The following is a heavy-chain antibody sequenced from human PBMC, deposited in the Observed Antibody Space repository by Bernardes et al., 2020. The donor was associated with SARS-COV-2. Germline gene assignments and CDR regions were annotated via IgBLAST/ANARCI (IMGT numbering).Heavy chain of an antibody. CDR1: GFTLSDYY. CDR2: ISISGSTI. D-gene: IGHD3-22*01. V-gene: IGHV3-11*01. Sequence: GYLSPSSAASGFTLSDYYMSWLRPAPGKGLEWVSYISISGSTIYYADSVKGRFTISRDNAKNSLYLQMNSLRAEDTAVYYCARVDYYYDSPRGWFDPWGQGTLVTVSS. CDR3: ARVDYYYDSPRGWFDP. J-gene: IGHJ5*02.